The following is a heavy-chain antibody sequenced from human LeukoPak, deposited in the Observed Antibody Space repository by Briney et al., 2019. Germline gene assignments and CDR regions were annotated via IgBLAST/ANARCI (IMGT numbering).Heavy chain of an antibody. CDR3: ARVAHEALVVPAAIDY. CDR1: GFTFSSYA. V-gene: IGHV3-30*04. CDR2: ISYDGSNK. Sequence: GRSLRLSCAASGFTFSSYAMHWVRQAPGKRLEWVAVISYDGSNKYYADSVKGRFTISRDNSKNTLYLQMNSLRAEDTAVYYCARVAHEALVVPAAIDYWGQGTLVTVSS. D-gene: IGHD2-2*01. J-gene: IGHJ4*02.